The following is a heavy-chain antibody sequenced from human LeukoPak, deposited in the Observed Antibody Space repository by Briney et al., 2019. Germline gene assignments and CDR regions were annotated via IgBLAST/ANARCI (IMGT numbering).Heavy chain of an antibody. Sequence: PGESLKISCKGSGYSFTSYRIGWVRQMSGEGLEWMGIIYPGDSDTRYSPSFQGQVTISADKSISTAYLQWSSLKASDTAMYYCARLVAVAGTEWYFDLWGRGTLVTVSS. CDR3: ARLVAVAGTEWYFDL. D-gene: IGHD6-19*01. J-gene: IGHJ2*01. CDR1: GYSFTSYR. CDR2: IYPGDSDT. V-gene: IGHV5-51*01.